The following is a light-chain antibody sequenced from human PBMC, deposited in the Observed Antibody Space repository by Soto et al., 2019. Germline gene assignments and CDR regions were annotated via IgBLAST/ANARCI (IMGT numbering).Light chain of an antibody. CDR1: QSVNNN. J-gene: IGKJ1*01. CDR2: GAS. Sequence: ETLMTQSPATLSVSPGERATLSCRASQSVNNNLAWYQQKLGQAPRVLIYGASTRATGIPARFTGSGSGTEFILTITSLQSEDSAVYYCQEYNTWPWTFGQGTKVEFQ. V-gene: IGKV3-15*01. CDR3: QEYNTWPWT.